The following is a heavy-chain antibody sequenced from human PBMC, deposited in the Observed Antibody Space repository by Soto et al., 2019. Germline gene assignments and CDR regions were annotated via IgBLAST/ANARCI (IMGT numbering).Heavy chain of an antibody. Sequence: GGSLRLSCAASGFTFSSYWMSWVRQAPGKGLEWVANIKQDGSEKYYVDSVKGRFTISRDNAKNSLYLQMNSLRAEDTAVYYCARDRVDYYGSGSDSLWGQGTLVTVSS. CDR1: GFTFSSYW. J-gene: IGHJ4*02. V-gene: IGHV3-7*01. CDR2: IKQDGSEK. D-gene: IGHD3-10*01. CDR3: ARDRVDYYGSGSDSL.